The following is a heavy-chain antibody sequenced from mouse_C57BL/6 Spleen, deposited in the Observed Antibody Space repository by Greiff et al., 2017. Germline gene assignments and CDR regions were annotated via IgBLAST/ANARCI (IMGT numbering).Heavy chain of an antibody. V-gene: IGHV1-26*01. CDR2: INPNNGGT. Sequence: EVQLQQSGPELVKPGASVKISCKASGYTFTDYYMNWVKQSPGQSLEWIGDINPNNGGTNYNQKFKGKATLTVDKSSSTAYMELRSLASEDSAVYYWDRSGFAYWGQGTLVTVSA. CDR3: DRSGFAY. J-gene: IGHJ3*01. CDR1: GYTFTDYY.